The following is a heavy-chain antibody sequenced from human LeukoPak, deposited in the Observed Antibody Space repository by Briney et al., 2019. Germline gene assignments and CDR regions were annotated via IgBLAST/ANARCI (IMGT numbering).Heavy chain of an antibody. CDR1: GYTFTSYD. CDR2: MNPNSGNT. CDR3: ARQRARGVPSDYYYYYGMDV. J-gene: IGHJ6*02. V-gene: IGHV1-8*01. D-gene: IGHD3-10*01. Sequence: ASVKVSCKASGYTFTSYDINWVRQATGQGLEWMGWMNPNSGNTGYAQKFQGRVTMTRNTSISTAYMELSSLRSEDAAVYYCARQRARGVPSDYYYYYGMDVWGQGTTVTVSS.